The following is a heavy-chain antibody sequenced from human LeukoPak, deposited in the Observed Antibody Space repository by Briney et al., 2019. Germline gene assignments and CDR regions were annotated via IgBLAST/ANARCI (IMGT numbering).Heavy chain of an antibody. CDR1: GFTFSSYW. V-gene: IGHV3-7*01. D-gene: IGHD5-12*01. CDR3: ARVAAIAVVTMDPSVDYYYYRDV. Sequence: PGGSLRLSCAASGFTFSSYWMSWVRQAPGKGLEWVANIKQDGSEKYYVDSVRGRFTISRDNAKNSLYLQMNSLRAEDTAVYYCARVAAIAVVTMDPSVDYYYYRDVRGQGTMVTVSS. J-gene: IGHJ6*03. CDR2: IKQDGSEK.